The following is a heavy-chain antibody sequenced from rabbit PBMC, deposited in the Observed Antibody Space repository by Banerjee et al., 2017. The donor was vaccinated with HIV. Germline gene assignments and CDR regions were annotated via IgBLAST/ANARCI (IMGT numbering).Heavy chain of an antibody. V-gene: IGHV1S40*01. D-gene: IGHD1-1*01. Sequence: QSLEESGGDLVKPGASLTLTCTASGFSFSSSYWICWVRQAPGKGLQWIACIYTGSSGSTYYASWAKGRFTISKTSSTTVTLQMTSLTAADTATYFCARDSGGYYYFNLWGQGTLVTVS. CDR2: IYTGSSGST. J-gene: IGHJ4*01. CDR1: GFSFSSSYW. CDR3: ARDSGGYYYFNL.